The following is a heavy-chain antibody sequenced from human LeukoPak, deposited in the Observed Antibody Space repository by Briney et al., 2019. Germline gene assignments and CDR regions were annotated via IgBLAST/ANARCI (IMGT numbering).Heavy chain of an antibody. CDR2: IYYSGST. J-gene: IGHJ3*02. CDR3: AREWTGTASAYDI. D-gene: IGHD3/OR15-3a*01. CDR1: GGSISTYY. V-gene: IGHV4-59*01. Sequence: SETLSLTCTVSGGSISTYYWSWIRQPPGKGLEWIGYIYYSGSTNYNPSLKSRVTISVDTSKNQFSLRLSSVTAADTAIYYCAREWTGTASAYDIWGQGTMVTVSS.